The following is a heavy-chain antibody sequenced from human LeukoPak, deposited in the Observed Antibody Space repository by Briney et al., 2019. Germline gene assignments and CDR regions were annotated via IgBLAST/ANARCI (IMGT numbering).Heavy chain of an antibody. CDR2: ISASSRTI. J-gene: IGHJ4*02. V-gene: IGHV3-23*01. CDR3: AKFQEVGRSPQNYFDY. CDR1: GFTFSNYA. Sequence: GGSLRLSCAASGFTFSNYAMSWVRQAPGMGLEWVSAISASSRTIYYADSVKGRFTISRDNSKNTLYLQMNNLRAEDTAIYYCAKFQEVGRSPQNYFDYWGQGTLVTVSS.